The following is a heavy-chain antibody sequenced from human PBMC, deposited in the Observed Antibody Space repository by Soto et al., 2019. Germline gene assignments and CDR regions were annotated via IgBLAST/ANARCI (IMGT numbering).Heavy chain of an antibody. V-gene: IGHV3-23*01. CDR3: AKDLIDYSNSCFDY. Sequence: GGSLRRSCATSGFSFSNYAMSWVRQAPGKGLEWVAGITSSGYTYYVDSLKGRFTISRDNSKNHMYLEMNGLRAEDTAVYYCAKDLIDYSNSCFDYWGQVTLVIVSS. CDR1: GFSFSNYA. J-gene: IGHJ4*02. CDR2: ITSSGYT. D-gene: IGHD4-4*01.